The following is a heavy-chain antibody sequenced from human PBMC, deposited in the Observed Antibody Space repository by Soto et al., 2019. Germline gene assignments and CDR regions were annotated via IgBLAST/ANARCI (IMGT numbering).Heavy chain of an antibody. V-gene: IGHV2-5*02. D-gene: IGHD5-12*01. CDR3: AHRPRGYAYYFDY. J-gene: IGHJ4*02. CDR1: GFSLSTRGVG. Sequence: QITLKESGPTLVKPTQTLTLTCTFSGFSLSTRGVGVAWIRQPPGKALEWLALIFLDDDKWYSPSLRSRLTLTEDTSKTQVVLTMTNMEPVDTATYYCAHRPRGYAYYFDYWGQGTLVTVSS. CDR2: IFLDDDK.